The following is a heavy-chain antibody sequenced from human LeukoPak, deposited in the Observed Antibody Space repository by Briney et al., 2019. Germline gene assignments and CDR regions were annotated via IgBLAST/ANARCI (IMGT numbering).Heavy chain of an antibody. CDR2: IIGDGSKP. CDR1: GFTFSSNW. V-gene: IGHV3-74*03. Sequence: AGGSLRLSCEASGFTFSSNWMHWVRQAPGKGLVWVSRIIGDGSKPTYADSVKGRFTISRDNAKNTLYLQMNSLRAEDTAVYYCARSKSWYSTDASDIWGQGTRVTLSS. J-gene: IGHJ3*02. D-gene: IGHD2-15*01. CDR3: ARSKSWYSTDASDI.